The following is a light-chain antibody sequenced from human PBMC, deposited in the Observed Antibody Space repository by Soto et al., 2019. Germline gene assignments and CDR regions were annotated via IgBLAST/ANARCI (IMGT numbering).Light chain of an antibody. CDR3: QHSYSTPYT. CDR1: QNIRRY. V-gene: IGKV1-39*01. Sequence: DIQMTQSPSSLSASVGDRVTITCRASQNIRRYLNWYQQKPGKAPELLISAASSLQSGVPSRFSGGGSGTDFTLTISRLQPDDSATYYCQHSYSTPYTFGQGTNLEIK. J-gene: IGKJ2*01. CDR2: AAS.